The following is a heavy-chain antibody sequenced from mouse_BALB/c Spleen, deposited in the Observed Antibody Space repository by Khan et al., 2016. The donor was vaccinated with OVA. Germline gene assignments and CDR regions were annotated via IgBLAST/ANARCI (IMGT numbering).Heavy chain of an antibody. CDR1: GFTFSTYG. D-gene: IGHD1-1*01. J-gene: IGHJ3*01. V-gene: IGHV5-6*01. Sequence: EVQLVESGGDLVKPGGSLKLSCAASGFTFSTYGMSWVRQTPDKRLEWVATVSSCGSYTYYPDSVKGRFTISRDNSTNPLYLQMSSLKSEATALFYCARLAYDYDSDGFAYWGQGTLVTVSA. CDR2: VSSCGSYT. CDR3: ARLAYDYDSDGFAY.